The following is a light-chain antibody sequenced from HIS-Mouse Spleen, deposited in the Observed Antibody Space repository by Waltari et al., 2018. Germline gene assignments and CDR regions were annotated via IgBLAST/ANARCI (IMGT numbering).Light chain of an antibody. CDR3: CSYAGSSTWV. J-gene: IGLJ3*02. CDR2: EGS. CDR1: SSDVGSYNL. V-gene: IGLV2-23*01. Sequence: QSALTQPASVSGSPGQSLTISCTGTSSDVGSYNLFSWYQQHPGKAPKLMMYEGSKRPSGVSNRFSGSKSGNTASLTISGLQAEDEADYYCCSYAGSSTWVFGGGTKLTVL.